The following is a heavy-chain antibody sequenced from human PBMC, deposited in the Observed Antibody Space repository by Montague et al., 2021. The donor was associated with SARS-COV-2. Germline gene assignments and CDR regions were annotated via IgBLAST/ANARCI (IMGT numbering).Heavy chain of an antibody. CDR3: AHRFAGFFDY. CDR2: IYGGDEK. CDR1: GFSLNTPEVA. V-gene: IGHV2-5*05. J-gene: IGHJ4*02. Sequence: PALVKPTQTLTLTCTFSGFSLNTPEVAVGWIRQPPGKALEWLALIYGGDEKRYGPSLQSRLTITRDTSKSQVVLTMTNMDPVDTAAYFCAHRFAGFFDYWGQGILVTVSS.